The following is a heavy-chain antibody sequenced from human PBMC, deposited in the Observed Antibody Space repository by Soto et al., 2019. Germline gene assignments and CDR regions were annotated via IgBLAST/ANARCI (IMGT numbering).Heavy chain of an antibody. CDR1: GFTFSSYG. CDR2: IWYDGSNK. D-gene: IGHD3-22*01. Sequence: QVQLVESGGGVVQPGRSLRLSCAASGFTFSSYGMHWVRQAPGKGLEWVAVIWYDGSNKYYADSVKGRFTISRDNSKNTLYLQMNSLRAEDTAVYYCARVNDYDSSGLLFYFDYWGQGTLVTVSS. CDR3: ARVNDYDSSGLLFYFDY. V-gene: IGHV3-33*01. J-gene: IGHJ4*02.